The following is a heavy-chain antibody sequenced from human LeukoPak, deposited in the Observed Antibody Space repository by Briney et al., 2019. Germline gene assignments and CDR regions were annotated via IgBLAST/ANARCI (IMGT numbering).Heavy chain of an antibody. J-gene: IGHJ4*02. CDR1: GYTFTSYA. CDR3: AREWFGELSLDY. D-gene: IGHD3-10*01. V-gene: IGHV1-3*01. CDR2: INAGNGNT. Sequence: ASVKVSCKASGYTFTSYAMHWVRQAPGQRLEWMGWINAGNGNTKYSQKFQGRVTITRDTSASTAYMELSSLRSEDTAVNYCAREWFGELSLDYWGQGTLVTVSS.